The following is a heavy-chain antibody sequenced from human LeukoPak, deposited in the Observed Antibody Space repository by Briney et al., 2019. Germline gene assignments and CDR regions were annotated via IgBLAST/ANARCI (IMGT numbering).Heavy chain of an antibody. CDR1: GFTFSDYY. J-gene: IGHJ4*02. CDR2: ISGNGNDK. Sequence: GGSLRLSCAASGFTFSDYYMTWIRQAPGKGLEWVSYISGNGNDKYYADSVKGRFTISRDNAKNSLYLQMNSLRVEDTAVYYCARVFHHDYVWGTYTVFDYWGQGTLVTVSS. D-gene: IGHD3-16*01. V-gene: IGHV3-11*04. CDR3: ARVFHHDYVWGTYTVFDY.